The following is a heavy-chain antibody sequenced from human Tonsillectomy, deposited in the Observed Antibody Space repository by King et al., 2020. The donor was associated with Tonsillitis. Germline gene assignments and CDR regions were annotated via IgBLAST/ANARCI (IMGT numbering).Heavy chain of an antibody. CDR1: GDSISSDNDY. V-gene: IGHV4-31*03. D-gene: IGHD2-15*01. J-gene: IGHJ4*02. Sequence: QLQESGPGLVKTSQTLSLTCTVSGDSISSDNDYLSWIRQYPRQCLEWSGYILHSGSTYYNPSLKSRVTMSVDTSKNQFSLKLTSVTAADTAVYYCAREVVVWSQGTLVTVSS. CDR2: ILHSGST. CDR3: AREVVV.